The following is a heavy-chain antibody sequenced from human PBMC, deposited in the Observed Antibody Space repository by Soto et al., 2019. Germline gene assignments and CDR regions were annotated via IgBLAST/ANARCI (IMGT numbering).Heavy chain of an antibody. CDR1: DASISSYF. Sequence: ETLSLTCTVSDASISSYFWSWIRQPAGKGLEWIGRIYTSGNTNYNPSLKSRVTMSVDASKNQFSLKLTSVTAADTAVYYCARDISHNWFDPWGQGPLVTVSS. V-gene: IGHV4-4*07. D-gene: IGHD3-3*02. J-gene: IGHJ5*02. CDR2: IYTSGNT. CDR3: ARDISHNWFDP.